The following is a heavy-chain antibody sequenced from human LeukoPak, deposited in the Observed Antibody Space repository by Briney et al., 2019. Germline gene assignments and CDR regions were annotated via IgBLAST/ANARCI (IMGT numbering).Heavy chain of an antibody. D-gene: IGHD3-10*01. CDR1: GFTFSSYS. V-gene: IGHV3-48*01. CDR2: ISSSSTI. J-gene: IGHJ4*02. CDR3: ARGPKYYYGSGSYSVD. Sequence: GGSLRLSCAASGFTFSSYSMNWVRQAPGKGLEWVSYISSSSTIYYADSVKGRFTISRDNAKNSLYLQMNSLRAEDTAVYYCARGPKYYYGSGSYSVDWGQGTLVTVSS.